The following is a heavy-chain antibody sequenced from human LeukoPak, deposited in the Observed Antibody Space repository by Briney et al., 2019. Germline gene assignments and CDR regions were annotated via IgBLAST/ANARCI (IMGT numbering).Heavy chain of an antibody. D-gene: IGHD3-10*01. CDR3: ARPYYYSSGSHPF. CDR1: GFTFSTYW. V-gene: IGHV3-7*01. Sequence: GGSLRLSCAASGFTFSTYWMTWVRQAPGKGLEWLANIKQDGSEKYYVDSVKGRFTVSRDNAKNSLYLHMNSLRAEDTAMYYCARPYYYSSGSHPFWGQGTLVTVSS. CDR2: IKQDGSEK. J-gene: IGHJ4*02.